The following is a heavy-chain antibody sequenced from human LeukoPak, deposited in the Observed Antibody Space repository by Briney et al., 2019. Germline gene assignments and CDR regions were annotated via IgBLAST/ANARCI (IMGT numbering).Heavy chain of an antibody. CDR3: ARGHSGWYDY. J-gene: IGHJ4*02. CDR2: ISGSGGST. CDR1: GFTFDDYT. Sequence: GGSLRLSCAASGFTFDDYTMHWVRQAPGKGLEWVSAISGSGGSTYYADSVKGRFTISRDNSKNTLYLQMNSLRAEDTAVYYCARGHSGWYDYWGQGTLVTVSS. V-gene: IGHV3-23*01. D-gene: IGHD6-19*01.